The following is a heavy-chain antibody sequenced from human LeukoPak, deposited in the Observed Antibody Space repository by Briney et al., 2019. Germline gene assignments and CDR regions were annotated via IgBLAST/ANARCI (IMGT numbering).Heavy chain of an antibody. V-gene: IGHV4-59*01. Sequence: SETLSLTCTVSGGSISSYYWSWIRQPPGKGLEWIGYIYYSGSTNYNPSLKSRVTISVDTSKNLFSLKLSSVTAADTAVYYCAALRMVTRYFDYWGQGTLVTVSS. CDR2: IYYSGST. CDR1: GGSISSYY. D-gene: IGHD5-18*01. CDR3: AALRMVTRYFDY. J-gene: IGHJ4*02.